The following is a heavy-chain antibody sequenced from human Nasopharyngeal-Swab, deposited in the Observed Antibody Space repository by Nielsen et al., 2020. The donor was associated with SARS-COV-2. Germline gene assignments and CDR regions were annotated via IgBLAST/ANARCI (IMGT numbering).Heavy chain of an antibody. CDR3: ARLYNYASSYFDY. CDR2: ASYDGSKI. D-gene: IGHD5-18*01. V-gene: IGHV3-30*14. J-gene: IGHJ4*02. CDR1: RFTFSNYA. Sequence: GESLKISCAASRFTFSNYAMHWVRQAPGMGLEWVAVASYDGSKIYYADPVKGRFTISRDNSKNTLFLQMNSLRAEDTAVYYCARLYNYASSYFDYWGQGTLVTVSS.